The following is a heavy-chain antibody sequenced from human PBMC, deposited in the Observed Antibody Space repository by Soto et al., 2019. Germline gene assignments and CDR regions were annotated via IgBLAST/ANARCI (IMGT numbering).Heavy chain of an antibody. Sequence: QVQLVQSGAEVKKPGASVKVSCKASGYTFTSYDINWVRQATGQGLEWMGWMNPNSGNTGYAQKFXGXVXMXXNTSISSAYMELSSLRSEDTAVYYCARDLAGRIDYWGQGTLVTVSS. CDR2: MNPNSGNT. CDR1: GYTFTSYD. V-gene: IGHV1-8*01. D-gene: IGHD6-25*01. J-gene: IGHJ4*02. CDR3: ARDLAGRIDY.